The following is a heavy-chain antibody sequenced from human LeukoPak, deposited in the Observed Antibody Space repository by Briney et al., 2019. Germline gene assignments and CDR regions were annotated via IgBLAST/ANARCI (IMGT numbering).Heavy chain of an antibody. CDR3: ARTYDFWTGYYFDY. D-gene: IGHD3-3*01. Sequence: GSSVKVSCKASGGTFSSYAISWVRQAPGQGLEWMGGIIPIFGTANYAQKFQGRFTITANESTSTAYMELSSLRSEDTAVYYCARTYDFWTGYYFDYWGQGTLVTVSS. V-gene: IGHV1-69*01. CDR1: GGTFSSYA. J-gene: IGHJ4*02. CDR2: IIPIFGTA.